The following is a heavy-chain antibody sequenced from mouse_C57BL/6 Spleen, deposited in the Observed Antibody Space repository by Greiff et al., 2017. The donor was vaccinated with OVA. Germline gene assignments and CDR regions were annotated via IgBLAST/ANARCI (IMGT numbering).Heavy chain of an antibody. CDR2: IHPNSGST. D-gene: IGHD2-3*01. CDR3: ARRYDGYPPYAMDY. Sequence: QVQLQQPGAELVKPGASVKLSCKASGYTFTSYWMHWVKQRPGQGLEWIGMIHPNSGSTNYNEKFKSKATLTVDKSSSTAYMQLSSLTSEDSAVYYCARRYDGYPPYAMDYWGQGTSVTVSS. J-gene: IGHJ4*01. V-gene: IGHV1-64*01. CDR1: GYTFTSYW.